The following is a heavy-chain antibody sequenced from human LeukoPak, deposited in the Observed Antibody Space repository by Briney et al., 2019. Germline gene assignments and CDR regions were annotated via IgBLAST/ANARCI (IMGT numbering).Heavy chain of an antibody. J-gene: IGHJ6*02. Sequence: GGSLRLSCAASGFRFSSYSMNWVRQAPGKGLEWVSSISSGSSNTYYADSVKGRFTISRDNAKNSLFLQMNSLRAEDTAVYYCARDFDPAARYYYGMDVWGQGTTVTVSS. V-gene: IGHV3-21*01. D-gene: IGHD3-9*01. CDR1: GFRFSSYS. CDR2: ISSGSSNT. CDR3: ARDFDPAARYYYGMDV.